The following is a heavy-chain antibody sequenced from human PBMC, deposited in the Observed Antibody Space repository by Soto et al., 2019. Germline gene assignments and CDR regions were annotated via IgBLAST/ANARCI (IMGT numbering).Heavy chain of an antibody. Sequence: GESLKISCKGSGYSFSFYWIGWVRQMPGKGLEWMAIMYPDDSDIRYSPSFEAHVTISADKSTSTAFLQWSSLKASDTAMYYCATAYVYDFENSNYYRDAFDIWGQGTLVTVSS. CDR3: ATAYVYDFENSNYYRDAFDI. CDR2: MYPDDSDI. D-gene: IGHD3-22*01. V-gene: IGHV5-51*01. J-gene: IGHJ3*02. CDR1: GYSFSFYW.